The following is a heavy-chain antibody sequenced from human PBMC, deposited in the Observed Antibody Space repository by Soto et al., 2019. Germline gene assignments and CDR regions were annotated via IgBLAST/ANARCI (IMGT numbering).Heavy chain of an antibody. Sequence: PSETLSLTCAVSGGSISSSYYWSWVRQSPGRGLEWIGHIFYSGSTNYNPALKSRVTISVDTSKSQFSLKLSSVTAADTAVYYCAKDSGYIHRYFSWFDPWGQGTLVTVSS. CDR2: IFYSGST. V-gene: IGHV4-61*01. D-gene: IGHD5-18*01. CDR3: AKDSGYIHRYFSWFDP. CDR1: GGSISSSYY. J-gene: IGHJ5*02.